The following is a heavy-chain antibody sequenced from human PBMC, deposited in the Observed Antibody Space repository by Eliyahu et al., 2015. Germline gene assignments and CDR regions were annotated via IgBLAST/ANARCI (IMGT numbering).Heavy chain of an antibody. CDR1: GGSITSSGYY. CDR2: IFYSGST. Sequence: QLQLQESGPGLVKPSETLSLTCAVSGGSITSSGYYWGWVRQPPGKGLEWLGSIFYSGSTHYKPSLKSRVTISTDTSKNQFSLKLSSVTAADTAIYYCVRFGQIGDGDYWGQGSLVTVSS. CDR3: VRFGQIGDGDY. D-gene: IGHD3-10*01. J-gene: IGHJ4*02. V-gene: IGHV4-39*01.